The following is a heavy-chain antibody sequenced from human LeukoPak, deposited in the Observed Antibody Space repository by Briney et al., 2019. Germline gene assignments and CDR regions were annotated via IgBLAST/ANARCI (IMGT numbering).Heavy chain of an antibody. J-gene: IGHJ4*02. V-gene: IGHV1-8*01. CDR2: MNPNSGNT. D-gene: IGHD6-13*01. Sequence: ASVKVSFKASGYTFTTYDINWVRQAAGQGLEWMGWMNPNSGNTGNAQKFQGRVTMTRNTSISTAYMELTSLTSEDTAVYLCARIAAPGNRRLNFWGQGTLVTVSS. CDR3: ARIAAPGNRRLNF. CDR1: GYTFTTYD.